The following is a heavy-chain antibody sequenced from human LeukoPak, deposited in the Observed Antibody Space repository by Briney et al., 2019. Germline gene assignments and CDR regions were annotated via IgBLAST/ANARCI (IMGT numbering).Heavy chain of an antibody. CDR1: GFTFSNYA. Sequence: GGSLRLSCAASGFTFSNYAMSWVRQAPGKGLEWVSSISSSSSYIYYADSVKGRFTISRDNAKNSLYLQMNSLRAEDTAVYYCARDFRYYDFWSGYYTYYYYYMDVWGKGTTVTVSS. CDR2: ISSSSSYI. D-gene: IGHD3-3*01. J-gene: IGHJ6*03. V-gene: IGHV3-21*01. CDR3: ARDFRYYDFWSGYYTYYYYYMDV.